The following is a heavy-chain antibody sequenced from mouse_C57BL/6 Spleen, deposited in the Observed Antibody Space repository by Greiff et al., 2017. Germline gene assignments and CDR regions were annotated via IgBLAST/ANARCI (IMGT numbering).Heavy chain of an antibody. CDR2: INPYNGDT. D-gene: IGHD2-4*01. V-gene: IGHV1-20*01. CDR1: GYSFTGYF. CDR3: ARAGGDDYDEAY. Sequence: EVQLQQSGPELVKPGDSVKISCKATGYSFTGYFLNWVMQSHGKSLEWIGRINPYNGDTFYNQKFKRKATLTVDKSSSTAHMELRSLTSEDSAVYYCARAGGDDYDEAYWGQGTLVTVSA. J-gene: IGHJ3*01.